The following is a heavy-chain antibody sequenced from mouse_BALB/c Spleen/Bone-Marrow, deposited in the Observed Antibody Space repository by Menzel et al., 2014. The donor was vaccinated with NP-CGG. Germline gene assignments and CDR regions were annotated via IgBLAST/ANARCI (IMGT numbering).Heavy chain of an antibody. CDR1: GFSLTGYG. CDR3: ARDSYAMDY. V-gene: IGHV2-6-7*01. Sequence: QVQLKHSGPGLVAPSQSLSIPCTVSGFSLTGYGVNWVRQPPGKGLGWLGMTWGDGSTDYNSALKSRLSISKDNSKSQVFLKMNSLQTDDTARYYCARDSYAMDYWGQGTSVTVSS. J-gene: IGHJ4*01. CDR2: TWGDGST.